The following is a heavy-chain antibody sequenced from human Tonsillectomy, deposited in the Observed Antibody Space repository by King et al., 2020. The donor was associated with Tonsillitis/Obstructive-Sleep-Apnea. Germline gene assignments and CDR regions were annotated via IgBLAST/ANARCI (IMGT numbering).Heavy chain of an antibody. CDR3: ARDDYGDSGPIFDF. J-gene: IGHJ4*02. V-gene: IGHV3-23*04. CDR1: GFTFSSYS. D-gene: IGHD4-17*01. Sequence: VQLVESGGVLVQPGGSLRLSCVSSGFTFSSYSINLVRQAPGGGLDRVSTFLSRGATHYADSVKGRFTISRDNSKDTLDLQMNSLRAEDTAVYYCARDDYGDSGPIFDFWGQGTLIIVSS. CDR2: FLSRGAT.